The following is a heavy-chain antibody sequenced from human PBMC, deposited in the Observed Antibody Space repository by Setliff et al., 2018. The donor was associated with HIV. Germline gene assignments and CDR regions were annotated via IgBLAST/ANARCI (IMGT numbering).Heavy chain of an antibody. Sequence: GASVKVSCKTSGYIFSAYYVHWLRRAPGQGLEWMGWINYNNGDTKYAEKFQGRVTMTRDTSISTAYMELKSLRSDDTAVYFCARDNRTGYSSGWPLDFWGQGTLVTVSS. CDR3: ARDNRTGYSSGWPLDF. CDR2: INYNNGDT. V-gene: IGHV1-2*02. J-gene: IGHJ4*02. D-gene: IGHD6-19*01. CDR1: GYIFSAYY.